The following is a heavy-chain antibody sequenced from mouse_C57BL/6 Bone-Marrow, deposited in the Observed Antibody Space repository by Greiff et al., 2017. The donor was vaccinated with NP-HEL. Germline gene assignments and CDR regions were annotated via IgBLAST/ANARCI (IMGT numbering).Heavy chain of an antibody. CDR1: GFSLTSYG. CDR3: AKMAGTGVLDY. CDR2: IWRGGST. Sequence: VHLVESGRGIVQPSQSLSITCTVSGFSLTSYGVHWVRQSPGKGLEWLGAIWRGGSTDYNAALMSRLSITKDNSKSQVFFKMISLQADDTAIYYCAKMAGTGVLDYWGQGTTLTVSS. V-gene: IGHV2-5*01. J-gene: IGHJ2*01. D-gene: IGHD4-1*01.